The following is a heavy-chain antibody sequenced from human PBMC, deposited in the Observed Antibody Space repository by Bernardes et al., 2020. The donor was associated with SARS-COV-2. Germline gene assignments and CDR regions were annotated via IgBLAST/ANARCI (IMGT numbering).Heavy chain of an antibody. CDR3: ARRYCGGVRCYSGFDY. Sequence: TLSRTCNVSGGSLRGYYWSWIRQPPGKGLEWIGYVYYSGSTNYNPSLKSRVTLSVDTSKNQFSLRLTSVTAADTAVYYCARRYCGGVRCYSGFDYWGQGTLVTVSS. J-gene: IGHJ4*02. D-gene: IGHD2-15*01. V-gene: IGHV4-59*01. CDR1: GGSLRGYY. CDR2: VYYSGST.